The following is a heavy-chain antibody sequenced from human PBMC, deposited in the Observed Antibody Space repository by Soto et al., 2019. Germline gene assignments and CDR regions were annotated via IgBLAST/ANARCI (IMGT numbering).Heavy chain of an antibody. CDR2: ISAYNGNT. V-gene: IGHV1-18*01. J-gene: IGHJ4*02. D-gene: IGHD3-9*01. Sequence: ASVKVSCKASGYTFTSYGISWVRQAPGQGLEWMGWISAYNGNTNYAQKLQGRVTMTTDTSTSTAYMELRSLRSDDTAVYYCARRLLRYFDWLFTFDYWCQGTLVTVSS. CDR3: ARRLLRYFDWLFTFDY. CDR1: GYTFTSYG.